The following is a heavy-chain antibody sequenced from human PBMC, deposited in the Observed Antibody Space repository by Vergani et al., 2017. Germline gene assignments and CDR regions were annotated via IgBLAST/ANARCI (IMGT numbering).Heavy chain of an antibody. CDR3: ARRTWEDAFDI. J-gene: IGHJ3*02. CDR2: IYTSGST. V-gene: IGHV4-61*02. D-gene: IGHD1-26*01. CDR1: GGSISSSSYY. Sequence: QLQLQESGPGLVKPSETLSLTCTVSGGSISSSSYYWSWIRQPAGKGLEWIGRIYTSGSTNYNPSLKSRVTISVDTSKNQFSLKLSSVTAADTAVYYCARRTWEDAFDIWGQGTMVTVSS.